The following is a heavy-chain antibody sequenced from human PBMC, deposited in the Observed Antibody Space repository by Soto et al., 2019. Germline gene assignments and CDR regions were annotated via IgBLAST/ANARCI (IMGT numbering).Heavy chain of an antibody. CDR3: ARVYSGSYSDY. CDR1: GGSIRSNNR. J-gene: IGHJ4*02. CDR2: IFHSGST. V-gene: IGHV4-4*02. Sequence: QVQLQESGPGLVKPSGTLSLTCAVSGGSIRSNNRWSWVRQPPGKGLEWIGEIFHSGSTNYNPSLKTRITISVDKSKNQFSLKLSSVTAADTAVYYCARVYSGSYSDYWGQGTLVTVSS. D-gene: IGHD1-26*01.